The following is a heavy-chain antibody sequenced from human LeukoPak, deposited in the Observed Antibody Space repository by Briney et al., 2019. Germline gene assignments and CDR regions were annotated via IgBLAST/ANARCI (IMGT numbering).Heavy chain of an antibody. D-gene: IGHD5/OR15-5a*01. CDR1: GFTFTDYW. V-gene: IGHV3-7*01. J-gene: IGHJ6*02. CDR3: ARDVSVSGMDV. CDR2: IKRDGSEK. Sequence: GGSLRLSGAASGFTFTDYWMSWVRQAPGKGLEWVANIKRDGSEKYYVDSVKGRFTISRDNPKKSVYLQMNSLRAEDTAIYYCARDVSVSGMDVWGQGTTVTVSS.